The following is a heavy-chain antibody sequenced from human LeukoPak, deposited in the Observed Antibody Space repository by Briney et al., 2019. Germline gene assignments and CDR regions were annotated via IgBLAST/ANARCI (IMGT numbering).Heavy chain of an antibody. Sequence: PSQTLSLTCTVSGGSISSGGYYWSWIRKHPGKGLEWIGYIYYSGSTYYNPSLKSRVTISVDTSKNQFSLKLSSVTAADTAVYYCARENVQKADYGDSYYYYYGMDVWGQGTTVTVSS. D-gene: IGHD4-17*01. V-gene: IGHV4-31*03. CDR3: ARENVQKADYGDSYYYYYGMDV. J-gene: IGHJ6*02. CDR1: GGSISSGGYY. CDR2: IYYSGST.